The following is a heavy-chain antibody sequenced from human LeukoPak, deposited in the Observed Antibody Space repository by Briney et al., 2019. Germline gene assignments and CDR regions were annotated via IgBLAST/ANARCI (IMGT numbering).Heavy chain of an antibody. Sequence: SETLSLTCTVSGGSISSSSYYWGWIRQPPGKGLEWIGSIYYSGSTYYNPSLKSRVTISVDTSKNQFSLKLSSVTAADTAVYYCATTKDYYDSSGYYSTGGHWGQGTLVTVSS. CDR2: IYYSGST. V-gene: IGHV4-39*07. CDR3: ATTKDYYDSSGYYSTGGH. D-gene: IGHD3-22*01. J-gene: IGHJ4*02. CDR1: GGSISSSSYY.